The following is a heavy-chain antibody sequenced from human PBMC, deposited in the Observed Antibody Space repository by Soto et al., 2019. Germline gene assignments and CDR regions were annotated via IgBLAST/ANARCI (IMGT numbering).Heavy chain of an antibody. CDR3: ARVGRAYCCGGDCGDGIDY. D-gene: IGHD2-21*02. Sequence: SETLSLTCTVSGGSISSYYWSWIRQPPGKGLEWIGYIYYSGSTNYNPSLKSRVTISVDTSKNQFSLKLSSVTAADTAVYYCARVGRAYCCGGDCGDGIDYWGQGTLVTVSS. V-gene: IGHV4-59*01. CDR1: GGSISSYY. CDR2: IYYSGST. J-gene: IGHJ4*02.